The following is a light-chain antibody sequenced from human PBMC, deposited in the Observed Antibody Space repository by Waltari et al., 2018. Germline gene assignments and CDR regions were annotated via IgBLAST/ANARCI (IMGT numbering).Light chain of an antibody. CDR3: QQYDGFPPT. CDR1: QDITSW. J-gene: IGKJ1*01. V-gene: IGKV1D-16*01. CDR2: AAS. Sequence: DIQMTQSPSSLSASVGDKVTITCHVSQDITSWLAWYQQKPGRAPQPLIYAASTLHSGVRSRFSCSGSGTDYTLTISSLQPEDFATYYCQQYDGFPPTFGQGTKVEV.